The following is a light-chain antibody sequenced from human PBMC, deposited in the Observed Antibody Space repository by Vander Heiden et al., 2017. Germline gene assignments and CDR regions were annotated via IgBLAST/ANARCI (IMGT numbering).Light chain of an antibody. CDR1: SSDVGGYNY. J-gene: IGLJ3*02. V-gene: IGLV2-14*01. CDR2: EVS. CDR3: SSYTSSTTLV. Sequence: QSALTQPASVSGSPRQSITISCTGTSSDVGGYNYVSWYQQHPGKAPKLMIYEVSHRPSGISNRFSGSKSGNSASLTISGLQAEDEADYYCSSYTSSTTLVFGGGTKLTVL.